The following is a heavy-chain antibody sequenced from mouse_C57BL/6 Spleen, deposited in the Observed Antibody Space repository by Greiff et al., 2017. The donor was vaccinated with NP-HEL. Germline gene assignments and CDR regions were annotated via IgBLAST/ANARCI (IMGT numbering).Heavy chain of an antibody. CDR1: GYTFTDYN. CDR3: ARRLRRGDYYALDS. J-gene: IGHJ4*01. V-gene: IGHV1-18*01. D-gene: IGHD2-4*01. CDR2: INPNNGGT. Sequence: EVQLQQSGPELVKPGASVKIPCKASGYTFTDYNMDWVKQSHGKSLEWIGDINPNNGGTNYNQKFKGKATLTVAKSSSTAYMELSSLTSEDTAVYYCARRLRRGDYYALDSWVQGTSVTVSS.